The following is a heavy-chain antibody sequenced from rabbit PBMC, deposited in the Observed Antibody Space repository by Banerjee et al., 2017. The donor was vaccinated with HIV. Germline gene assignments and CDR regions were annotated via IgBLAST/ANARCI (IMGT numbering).Heavy chain of an antibody. Sequence: QSLEESGGDLVKPEGSLTITCTASGFSFSSSYYMCWVRQAPGKGLEWIGCIYNGDGSTYYASWAKGRFTISRTSSTTVTLQMTSLTAADTATYFCARDLAAVIGWNFGLWGPGTLVTVS. D-gene: IGHD1-1*01. CDR3: ARDLAAVIGWNFGL. V-gene: IGHV1S40*01. CDR2: IYNGDGST. CDR1: GFSFSSSYY. J-gene: IGHJ4*01.